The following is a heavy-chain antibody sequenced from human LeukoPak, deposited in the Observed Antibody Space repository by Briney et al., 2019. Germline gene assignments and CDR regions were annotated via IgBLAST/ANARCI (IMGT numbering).Heavy chain of an antibody. CDR3: ARDHYYNSSGYTFGY. CDR2: IIPILGIA. V-gene: IGHV1-69*04. J-gene: IGHJ4*02. CDR1: GGTFSSYA. D-gene: IGHD3-22*01. Sequence: SVKVSCKASGGTFSSYAISWVRQAPGQGLEWMGRIIPILGIANYAQKFQGRVTITADKSTSTAYMELSSLRSEDTAVYYCARDHYYNSSGYTFGYWGQGTLVTVSS.